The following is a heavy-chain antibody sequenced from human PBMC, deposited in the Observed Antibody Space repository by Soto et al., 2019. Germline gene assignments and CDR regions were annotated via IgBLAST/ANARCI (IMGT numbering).Heavy chain of an antibody. D-gene: IGHD5-12*01. CDR3: AHFDNAYDFLDP. Sequence: PGGSLRLSCTASGFTFNGAWMNWVRQAPGKGLEWVGRVKSKVDGGSIDYAAPVRGRFTITKDTSKNQVVLTMTNMDPVDTATYYCAHFDNAYDFLDPWGQGTLVTVSS. CDR1: GFTFNGAW. V-gene: IGHV3-15*07. J-gene: IGHJ5*02. CDR2: VKSKVDGGSI.